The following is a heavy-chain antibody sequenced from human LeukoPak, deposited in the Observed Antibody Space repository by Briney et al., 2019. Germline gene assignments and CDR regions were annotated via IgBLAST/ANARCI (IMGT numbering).Heavy chain of an antibody. V-gene: IGHV3-30*02. CDR3: ANSYYYGSGSALDY. D-gene: IGHD3-10*01. CDR2: IWYDGSNK. Sequence: GGSLRLSCATSGFTFNRFGMHWVRQAPGKGLEWVAVIWYDGSNKDYADSVKGRFTISRDNSKNTLYLQMNSLRAEDTAVYYCANSYYYGSGSALDYWGQGTLVTVSS. J-gene: IGHJ4*02. CDR1: GFTFNRFG.